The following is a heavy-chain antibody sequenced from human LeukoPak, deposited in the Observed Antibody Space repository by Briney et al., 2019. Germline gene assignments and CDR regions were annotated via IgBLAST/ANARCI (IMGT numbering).Heavy chain of an antibody. D-gene: IGHD1-26*01. Sequence: ASVKVSCKTSGYSFTSYYMHWVRQAPGQGLEWMGIINPSGGRTTYAQKFQGRLTMTSDTSTSTVYMELSSLRSEDTAVYYCARSSAYYNEADIWGQGTMVTVSS. J-gene: IGHJ3*02. V-gene: IGHV1-46*01. CDR2: INPSGGRT. CDR3: ARSSAYYNEADI. CDR1: GYSFTSYY.